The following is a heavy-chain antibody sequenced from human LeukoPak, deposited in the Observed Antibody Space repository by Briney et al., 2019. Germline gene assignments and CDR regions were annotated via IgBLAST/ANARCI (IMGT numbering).Heavy chain of an antibody. D-gene: IGHD5/OR15-5a*01. Sequence: PGRSLRLSCAASGFILSNHGMHWVRQATGKGLEWVSVISTTDDTYYPGSVKGRFTISRENARNSLYLQMNSLSAGDTAVYYCARTSTLGSTGYYYYMDVWGKGTTVTVSS. J-gene: IGHJ6*03. CDR3: ARTSTLGSTGYYYYMDV. CDR2: ISTTDDT. CDR1: GFILSNHG. V-gene: IGHV3-13*01.